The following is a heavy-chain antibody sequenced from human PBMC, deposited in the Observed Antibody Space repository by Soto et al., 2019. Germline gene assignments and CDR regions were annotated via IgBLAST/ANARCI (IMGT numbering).Heavy chain of an antibody. Sequence: GSGPTLVNPTQTLTLTCTFSGFSLSTSGMCVSWIRQPPGKALEWLARIDWDDDKYYSTSLKTRLTISKDTSKNQVVLTMTNMDPVDTATYYCARCYYDILTGYLYYFDFWGQGTLVTVSS. CDR3: ARCYYDILTGYLYYFDF. CDR2: IDWDDDK. V-gene: IGHV2-70*11. CDR1: GFSLSTSGMC. J-gene: IGHJ4*02. D-gene: IGHD3-9*01.